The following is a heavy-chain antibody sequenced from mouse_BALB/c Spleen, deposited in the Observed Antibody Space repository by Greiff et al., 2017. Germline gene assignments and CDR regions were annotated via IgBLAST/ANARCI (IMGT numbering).Heavy chain of an antibody. CDR1: GFTFSSYS. Sequence: EVHLVESGGGLVQPGGSLKLSCAASGFTFSSYSMSWVRQTPEKRLEWVAYISNGGGSTYYPDTVKGRFTISRDNAKNTLYLQMSSLKSEDTAMYYCARHGGMDYWGQGTSVTVSS. J-gene: IGHJ4*01. CDR3: ARHGGMDY. CDR2: ISNGGGST. V-gene: IGHV5-12-2*01.